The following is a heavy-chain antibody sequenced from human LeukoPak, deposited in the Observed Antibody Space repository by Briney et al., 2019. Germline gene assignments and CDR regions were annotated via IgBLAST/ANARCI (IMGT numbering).Heavy chain of an antibody. V-gene: IGHV3-74*01. J-gene: IGHJ2*01. CDR2: INGDGRST. CDR3: ARDLRAGGTWSYGVYFDL. Sequence: GGSLRLSCVASGFTFSRYWMHWVRQAPGKGLVWVSRINGDGRSTNYADSVKGRFSISRDNAENTLYLQMKSLRAEDTAVYYCARDLRAGGTWSYGVYFDLWGRGTLVTVSS. CDR1: GFTFSRYW. D-gene: IGHD4-17*01.